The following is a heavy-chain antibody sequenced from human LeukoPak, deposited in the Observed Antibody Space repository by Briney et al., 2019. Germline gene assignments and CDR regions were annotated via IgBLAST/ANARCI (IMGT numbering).Heavy chain of an antibody. J-gene: IGHJ4*02. Sequence: GGSLTLSCAASGLTFSAYGMHWVRQAPGKGLEWVAVIWSDGGKSYNSDSVKGRFTISRDNSKNTLYLQMNSLRADDTAVYYCATDSIGPATDFDYWGQGTLVTVSS. CDR3: ATDSIGPATDFDY. D-gene: IGHD2-2*01. V-gene: IGHV3-33*01. CDR1: GLTFSAYG. CDR2: IWSDGGKS.